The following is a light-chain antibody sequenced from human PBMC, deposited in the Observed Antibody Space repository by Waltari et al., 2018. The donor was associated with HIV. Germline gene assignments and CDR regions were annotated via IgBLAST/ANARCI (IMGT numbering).Light chain of an antibody. CDR2: DAL. J-gene: IGKJ3*01. CDR3: QYYDHLPPLFT. V-gene: IGKV1-33*01. CDR1: QDISNY. Sequence: IQLTQSPSSLSASVGDRVTITCQASQDISNYLNWYQQKPGKAPKLLIYDALNLETEVPSRFSGSGSGTDSTFTISSLQPEDIATYYCQYYDHLPPLFTFGPGTTVDIK.